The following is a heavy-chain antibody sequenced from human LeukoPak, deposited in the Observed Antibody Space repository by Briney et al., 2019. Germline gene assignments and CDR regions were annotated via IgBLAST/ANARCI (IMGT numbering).Heavy chain of an antibody. CDR1: GFTFDDYA. D-gene: IGHD5-18*01. Sequence: PGGSLRLSCAASGFTFDDYAMHWVWPAPGKGLEWVSGISWNSGSIGYADSVKGRFTISRDNAKNSLYPQMNSLRAEDTALYYCAKDREAYGSYGPPDFDYWGQGTLVTVSS. J-gene: IGHJ4*02. CDR3: AKDREAYGSYGPPDFDY. CDR2: ISWNSGSI. V-gene: IGHV3-9*01.